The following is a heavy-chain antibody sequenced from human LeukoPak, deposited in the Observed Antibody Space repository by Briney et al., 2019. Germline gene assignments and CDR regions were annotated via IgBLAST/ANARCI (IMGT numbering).Heavy chain of an antibody. CDR3: ARGEDFERYYLAY. D-gene: IGHD3-9*01. J-gene: IGHJ4*02. CDR1: GGSFSGYY. V-gene: IGHV4-34*01. CDR2: INHSGST. Sequence: SETLSLTCAVYGGSFSGYYWSWIRQPPGKGLEWIGEINHSGSTNYNPSLKSRVTISVDTSKNQFSLKLSSVTAADTAVYFCARGEDFERYYLAYWGQGTLVTVSS.